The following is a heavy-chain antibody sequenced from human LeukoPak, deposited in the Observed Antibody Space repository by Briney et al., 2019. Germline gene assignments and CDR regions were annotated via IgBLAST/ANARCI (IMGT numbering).Heavy chain of an antibody. J-gene: IGHJ4*02. CDR1: GGSFSGYY. CDR2: IYHSGST. D-gene: IGHD3-3*01. V-gene: IGHV4-34*01. Sequence: TSETLSLTCAVYGGSFSGYYWSWIRQPPGKGLEWIGEIYHSGSTNYNPSLKSRVTISVDKSKNQFSLKLSSVTAADTAVYYCAREAPGRDYDFWSGYYDYWGQGTLVTVSS. CDR3: AREAPGRDYDFWSGYYDY.